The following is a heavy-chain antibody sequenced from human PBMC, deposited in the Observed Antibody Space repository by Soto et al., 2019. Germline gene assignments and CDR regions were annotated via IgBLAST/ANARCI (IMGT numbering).Heavy chain of an antibody. V-gene: IGHV3-11*01. CDR2: ISGSGGTI. Sequence: QVQLVESGGGLVKPGGSLRLSCAASGFTFSDYYMSWIRQAPGKGLEWVSYISGSGGTIYYADSVKGRFTISRDNAKNSLYLQMNSLRADDTAVYYCARDYGDYSSYYAMDVWGQGTTVTVSS. CDR1: GFTFSDYY. J-gene: IGHJ6*02. CDR3: ARDYGDYSSYYAMDV. D-gene: IGHD4-17*01.